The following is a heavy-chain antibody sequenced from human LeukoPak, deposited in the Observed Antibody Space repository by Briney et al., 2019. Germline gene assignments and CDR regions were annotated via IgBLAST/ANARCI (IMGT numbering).Heavy chain of an antibody. CDR2: ISYDGSNK. V-gene: IGHV3-30*18. J-gene: IGHJ4*02. CDR3: AKDLERWLQFMGDY. CDR1: GFTFSSYG. Sequence: GGSLRLSCAASGFTFSSYGMHWVRQAPGKGLEWVAVISYDGSNKYYADSVKGRFTISRDNSKNTLYLQMNSLRAEDTAVYYCAKDLERWLQFMGDYWGQGTLVTVSS. D-gene: IGHD5-24*01.